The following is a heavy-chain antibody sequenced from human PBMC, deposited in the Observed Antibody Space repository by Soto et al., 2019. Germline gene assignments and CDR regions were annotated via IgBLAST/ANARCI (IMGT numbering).Heavy chain of an antibody. Sequence: SQTLSLTCAISGDSVSSNSAAWNWIRQSPSRGLEWLGRTYYRSKWYNDYAVSVKSRITINPDTSKNQFSLQLNSVTPEDTAVYYCARDVIITGTTDNWFDPWGQGTRVTVSS. J-gene: IGHJ5*02. CDR3: ARDVIITGTTDNWFDP. D-gene: IGHD1-7*01. CDR1: GDSVSSNSAA. CDR2: TYYRSKWYN. V-gene: IGHV6-1*01.